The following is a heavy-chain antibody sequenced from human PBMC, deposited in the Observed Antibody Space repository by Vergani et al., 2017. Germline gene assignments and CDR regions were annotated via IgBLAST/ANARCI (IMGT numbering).Heavy chain of an antibody. CDR3: AKDGGRRFGGSFDI. V-gene: IGHV3-43D*03. Sequence: EVQLVESGGVVVQPGGSLRLSCAASGFPFDDYAMHWVRQAPGKGLEWVSLISWDGGSTYYADSVKGRFTISRDNSKNSLYLQMNSLRAEDTALYYCAKDGGRRFGGSFDIWGQGTMVTVSS. CDR2: ISWDGGST. J-gene: IGHJ3*02. D-gene: IGHD3-16*01. CDR1: GFPFDDYA.